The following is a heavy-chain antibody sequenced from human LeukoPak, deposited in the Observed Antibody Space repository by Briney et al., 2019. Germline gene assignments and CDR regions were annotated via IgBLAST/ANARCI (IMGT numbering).Heavy chain of an antibody. CDR3: ARETLGYYDSSGQRYFDY. D-gene: IGHD3-22*01. CDR1: DYTFTSYG. CDR2: ISAYNGNT. J-gene: IGHJ4*02. V-gene: IGHV1-18*01. Sequence: ASVKVSCKASDYTFTSYGISWVRQAPGQGLEWMGWISAYNGNTNYAQKLQGRVTMTTDTSTSTAYMELRSLRSDDTAVYYCARETLGYYDSSGQRYFDYWGQRTLVTVSS.